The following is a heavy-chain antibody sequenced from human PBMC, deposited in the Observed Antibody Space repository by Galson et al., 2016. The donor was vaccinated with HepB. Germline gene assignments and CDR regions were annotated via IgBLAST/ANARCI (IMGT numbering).Heavy chain of an antibody. CDR2: ISSGSSII. Sequence: SLRLSCAASGFNFNNYTIHWVRQAPGKGLEWISYISSGSSIIYYADSVRGRFTISRDSAKNSVYLQMNSLRDEDTAVYYCARSPDSSTGYMSWYFDLWGRGTLVTVSS. V-gene: IGHV3-48*02. CDR3: ARSPDSSTGYMSWYFDL. CDR1: GFNFNNYT. D-gene: IGHD6-13*01. J-gene: IGHJ2*01.